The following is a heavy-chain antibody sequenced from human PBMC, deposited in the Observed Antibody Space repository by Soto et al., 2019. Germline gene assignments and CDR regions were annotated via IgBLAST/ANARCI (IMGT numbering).Heavy chain of an antibody. V-gene: IGHV3-23*01. CDR1: GFTFSSYA. D-gene: IGHD2-15*01. CDR3: AKARCSGGSCYGLGYYYYMDV. J-gene: IGHJ6*03. CDR2: ISGSGGST. Sequence: GGSLRLSCAASGFTFSSYAMSWVRQAPGKGLEWVSAISGSGGSTYYADSVKGRFTISRDNSKNTLYLQMNSLRAEDTAVYYCAKARCSGGSCYGLGYYYYMDVWGKGTTVTVSS.